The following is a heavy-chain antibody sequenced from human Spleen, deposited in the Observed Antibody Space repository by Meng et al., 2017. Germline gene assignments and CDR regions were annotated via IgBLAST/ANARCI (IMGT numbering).Heavy chain of an antibody. CDR2: VSSDGGST. D-gene: IGHD5-12*01. Sequence: ESLKISCAASGFSFNTYALEWVRQTPGKGLEYVSAVSSDGGSTHYANSVKGRFTISRDNSKNMLYLQMDSLRAEDMAVYYCARGVSGYSGYDYPNYFFDYWGQGTLVTVSS. CDR1: GFSFNTYA. CDR3: ARGVSGYSGYDYPNYFFDY. J-gene: IGHJ4*02. V-gene: IGHV3-64*01.